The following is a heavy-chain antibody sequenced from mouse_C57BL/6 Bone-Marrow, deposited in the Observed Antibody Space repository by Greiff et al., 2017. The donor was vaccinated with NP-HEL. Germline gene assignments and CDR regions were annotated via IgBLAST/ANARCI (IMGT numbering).Heavy chain of an antibody. CDR3: ARDNYSNPFDY. V-gene: IGHV5-16*01. J-gene: IGHJ2*01. Sequence: EVKLVESEGGLVQPGSSMKLSCTASGFTFSDYYMAWVRQVPEKGLEWVANINYDGSSTYYLDSLKSRFIISRDNAKNILYLQMSSLKSEDTATYYCARDNYSNPFDYWGQGTTLTVSS. CDR2: INYDGSST. D-gene: IGHD2-5*01. CDR1: GFTFSDYY.